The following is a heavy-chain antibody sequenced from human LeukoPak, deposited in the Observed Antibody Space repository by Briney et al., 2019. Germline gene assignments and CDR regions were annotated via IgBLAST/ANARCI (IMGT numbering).Heavy chain of an antibody. CDR3: ARDLLYYDSSGYYYYYGMDV. CDR1: GYTFTGYY. CDR2: INPNSGGT. V-gene: IGHV1-2*02. D-gene: IGHD3-22*01. J-gene: IGHJ6*02. Sequence: GASVKVSCKASGYTFTGYYMHWVRQAPGQGLEWMGWINPNSGGTNYAQKFQGRVTMTRDTSISTAYMELSRLRSDDTAVYYCARDLLYYDSSGYYYYYGMDVWGQGITVTVSS.